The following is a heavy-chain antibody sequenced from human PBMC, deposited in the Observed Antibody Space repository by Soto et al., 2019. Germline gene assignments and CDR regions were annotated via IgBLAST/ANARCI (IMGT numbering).Heavy chain of an antibody. CDR2: MNPNSGNT. Sequence: QVQLVQSGAEVKKPGASVKVSCKASGYTFTSYDINWVRQATGQGLEWMGWMNPNSGNTGYAQKFQGRVTMTRNTSISTAYMELSSLRSEDTAVYYCARVGSSYGSDYYYYYMDVWGKGTTVTVSS. J-gene: IGHJ6*03. D-gene: IGHD5-18*01. CDR3: ARVGSSYGSDYYYYYMDV. CDR1: GYTFTSYD. V-gene: IGHV1-8*01.